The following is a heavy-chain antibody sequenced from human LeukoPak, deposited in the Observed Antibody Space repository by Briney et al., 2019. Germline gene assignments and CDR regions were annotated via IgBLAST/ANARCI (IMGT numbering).Heavy chain of an antibody. CDR3: ARVLVGCTNGVCYYFDY. CDR2: ISSSSSTI. D-gene: IGHD2-8*01. V-gene: IGHV3-48*01. CDR1: GFTFSSYS. J-gene: IGHJ4*02. Sequence: GGSLRLSCAASGFTFSSYSMNWVRQAPGKGLEWVSYISSSSSTIYYADSVKGRFTISRDNAKNSLYLQMNSLRAEDTALYYCARVLVGCTNGVCYYFDYWGQGTLVTVSS.